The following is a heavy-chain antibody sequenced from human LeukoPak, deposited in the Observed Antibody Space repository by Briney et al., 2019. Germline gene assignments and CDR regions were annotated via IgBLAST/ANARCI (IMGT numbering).Heavy chain of an antibody. Sequence: ASVKVSCKASGYTFTGYYIHWVRQAPGQGLEWMGWINPNSGDTNYAQKFQGRVTVTRDTSISTAYMDLSWLRSDDTAVYYCARVGSRGWYVHPTLDYWGQGTLVTVSS. D-gene: IGHD6-19*01. CDR3: ARVGSRGWYVHPTLDY. CDR2: INPNSGDT. CDR1: GYTFTGYY. J-gene: IGHJ4*02. V-gene: IGHV1-2*02.